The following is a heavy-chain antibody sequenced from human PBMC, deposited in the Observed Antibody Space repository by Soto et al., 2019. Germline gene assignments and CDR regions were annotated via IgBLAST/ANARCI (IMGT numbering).Heavy chain of an antibody. J-gene: IGHJ5*02. D-gene: IGHD2-2*01. CDR3: ARAVDIVVVPAAKEKETNNWFDP. Sequence: SETLSLTCTVSGGSISSSSYYWGWIRQPPGKGLEWIGSIYYSGSTNYNPSLKSRVTISVDTSKNQFSLKLSSVTAADTAVYYCARAVDIVVVPAAKEKETNNWFDPWGQGTLVTVSS. CDR2: IYYSGST. CDR1: GGSISSSSYY. V-gene: IGHV4-39*07.